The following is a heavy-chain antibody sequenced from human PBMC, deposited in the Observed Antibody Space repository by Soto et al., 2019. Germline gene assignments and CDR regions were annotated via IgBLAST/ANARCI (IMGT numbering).Heavy chain of an antibody. Sequence: PSETLSLTCAVYGGSFSGYYWSWIRQPQGKGLERIGYIYYSGSTNYNPSLKSRVTISVDTSKNQFSLKLSSVTAADTAVYYCARYRSSGWYRYAFDIWGQGTMVTVSS. CDR3: ARYRSSGWYRYAFDI. J-gene: IGHJ3*02. CDR1: GGSFSGYY. CDR2: IYYSGST. V-gene: IGHV4-59*08. D-gene: IGHD6-19*01.